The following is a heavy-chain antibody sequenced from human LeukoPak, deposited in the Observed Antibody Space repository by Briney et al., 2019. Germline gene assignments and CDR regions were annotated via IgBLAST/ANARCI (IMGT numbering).Heavy chain of an antibody. CDR1: GYTFTSYY. CDR3: ARDIDDRRLQLP. V-gene: IGHV1-46*01. Sequence: APVKVSRKASGYTFTSYYMHWVRQAPGQGLEWMGIINPSGGSTSYAQKFQGRVTMTRDTSTSTVYMELSSLRSEDTAVYYCARDIDDRRLQLPWGQGTLVTVSS. CDR2: INPSGGST. J-gene: IGHJ5*02. D-gene: IGHD5-24*01.